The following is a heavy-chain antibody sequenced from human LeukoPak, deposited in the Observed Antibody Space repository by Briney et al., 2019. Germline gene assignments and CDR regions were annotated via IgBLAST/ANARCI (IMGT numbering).Heavy chain of an antibody. V-gene: IGHV4-4*07. D-gene: IGHD3-22*01. CDR2: IYTSGST. J-gene: IGHJ3*02. CDR3: ARHLGSRRGWLPYDAFDI. Sequence: SETLSLTCTVSGGSISSYYWSWIRQPAGKGLEWIGRIYTSGSTNYNPSLKSRVTMSVDTSKNQFSLKLSSVTAADTAVYYCARHLGSRRGWLPYDAFDIWGQGTMVTVSS. CDR1: GGSISSYY.